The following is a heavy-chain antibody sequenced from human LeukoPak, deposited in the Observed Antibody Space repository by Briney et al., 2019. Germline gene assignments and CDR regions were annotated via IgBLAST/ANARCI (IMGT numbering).Heavy chain of an antibody. Sequence: ASVKVSCKASGYTFTSYGISWVRQAPGQGLEWMGWINPNSGGTNYAQKFQGRVTMTRDTSISTAYMELSRLRSDDTAVYYCARDFTDYSSSWYYYYYYMDVWGKGTTVTISS. CDR1: GYTFTSYG. J-gene: IGHJ6*03. D-gene: IGHD6-13*01. CDR2: INPNSGGT. V-gene: IGHV1-2*02. CDR3: ARDFTDYSSSWYYYYYYMDV.